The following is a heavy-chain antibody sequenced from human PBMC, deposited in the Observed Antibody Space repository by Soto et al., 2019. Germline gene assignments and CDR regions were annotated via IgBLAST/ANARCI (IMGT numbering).Heavy chain of an antibody. V-gene: IGHV4-31*03. D-gene: IGHD6-6*01. CDR3: ARASSSSSAADP. Sequence: QVQLQESGPGLVKASQTLSLICNVSGESISSGGYYWSWIRHHPGKGLEWIGYIYDTASAYYNPSLTSRVTISMDTSKKHFAMNMSSVTAADTAVYYCARASSSSSAADPWGQGTLITVSS. CDR2: IYDTASA. CDR1: GESISSGGYY. J-gene: IGHJ5*02.